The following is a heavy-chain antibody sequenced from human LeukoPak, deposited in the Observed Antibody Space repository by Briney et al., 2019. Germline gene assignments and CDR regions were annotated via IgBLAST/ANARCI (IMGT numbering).Heavy chain of an antibody. CDR2: IYYSGST. V-gene: IGHV4-59*12. D-gene: IGHD6-6*01. J-gene: IGHJ5*02. CDR3: ARTYSSSLVPLNWFDP. CDR1: GGSISSYY. Sequence: SETLSLTCTVSGGSISSYYWSWIRQPPGKGLEWIGYIYYSGSTNYNPSLKSRVTISVDTSKNQFSLKLSSVTAADTAVYYCARTYSSSLVPLNWFDPWGQGTLVTVSS.